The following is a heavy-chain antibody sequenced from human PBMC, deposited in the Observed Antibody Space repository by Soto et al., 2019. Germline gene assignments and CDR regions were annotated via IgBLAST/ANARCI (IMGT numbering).Heavy chain of an antibody. V-gene: IGHV2-70*13. D-gene: IGHD1-20*01. CDR3: ARSIRGPRRFNGMDV. CDR1: GFSLTSPVMC. J-gene: IGHJ6*02. CDR2: IERDDDDK. Sequence: SGPTLVNPTETLTLTCTFSGFSLTSPVMCVSWIRQSPGKALEWLALIERDDDDKYYSTSLKTRLTISKDTRKNQVVLTMANMEPADTATYYCARSIRGPRRFNGMDVWGQGT.